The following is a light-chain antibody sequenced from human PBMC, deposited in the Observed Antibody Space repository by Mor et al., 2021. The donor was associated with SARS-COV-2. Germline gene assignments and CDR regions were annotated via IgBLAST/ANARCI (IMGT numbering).Light chain of an antibody. CDR3: QHYVHWPPGYT. V-gene: IGKV3-15*01. CDR2: HIS. Sequence: CHQRPGQAPRLLVYHISTRAAGVPVRFIGAGSGTAFTLTISSLQSDDLGVYYCQHYVHWPPGYTFGQGTRL. J-gene: IGKJ2*01.